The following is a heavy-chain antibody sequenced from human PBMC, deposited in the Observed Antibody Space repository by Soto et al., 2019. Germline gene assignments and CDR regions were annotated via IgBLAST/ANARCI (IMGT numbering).Heavy chain of an antibody. V-gene: IGHV4-59*13. Sequence: SETLSLTCSVSGGSITTYQWSWIRQPPGKGLEWIGGYSGFTNYNPSLESRASISVDRSKNQFSLNIRSVTTADTAVYYCARGSAAAGPYYFDYWAQGTLVTVSS. CDR1: GGSITTYQ. J-gene: IGHJ4*02. D-gene: IGHD6-13*01. CDR3: ARGSAAAGPYYFDY. CDR2: YSGFT.